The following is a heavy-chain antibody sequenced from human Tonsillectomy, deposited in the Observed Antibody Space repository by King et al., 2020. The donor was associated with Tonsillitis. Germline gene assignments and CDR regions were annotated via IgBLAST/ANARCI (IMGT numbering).Heavy chain of an antibody. Sequence: VQLVESGGGVVQPGGSLRLSCAASGFTFTSYGMHWVRQAPGKGLEWVALIPYDGNKKYYADSVKGRFTISRDNSKNTLYLQMNSLRTKDTAVYYCETTGWIDVLSDFWGQGTLVTVSS. CDR2: IPYDGNKK. D-gene: IGHD1-14*01. V-gene: IGHV3-30*03. CDR1: GFTFTSYG. CDR3: ETTGWIDVLSDF. J-gene: IGHJ4*02.